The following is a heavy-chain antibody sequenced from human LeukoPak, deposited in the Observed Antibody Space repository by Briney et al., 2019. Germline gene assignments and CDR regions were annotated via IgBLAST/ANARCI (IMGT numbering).Heavy chain of an antibody. Sequence: PGGSLRLSCAASGFTFSSYWMSWVRQAPGKGLEWVANIKQDGSEKYYVDSVKGRLTISRDNAKNSLYLQMNSLRAEDTAVHYCARAGLGYSSGWYYWGQGTLVTVSS. J-gene: IGHJ4*02. CDR1: GFTFSSYW. D-gene: IGHD6-19*01. CDR3: ARAGLGYSSGWYY. V-gene: IGHV3-7*01. CDR2: IKQDGSEK.